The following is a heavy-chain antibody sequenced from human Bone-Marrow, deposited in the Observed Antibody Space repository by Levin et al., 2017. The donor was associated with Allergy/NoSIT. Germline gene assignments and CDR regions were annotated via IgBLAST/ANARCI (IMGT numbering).Heavy chain of an antibody. D-gene: IGHD7-27*01. Sequence: GESLKISCAASGFTFTYAWMSWVRQAPGKWPELIGRIKSKTSGGTADYAAPVKGRFTISRDDSYSTVYLQMNSLKIEDTAVYYCVTDVASQGSGEFDYWGQGALVTVSS. CDR1: GFTFTYAW. J-gene: IGHJ4*02. V-gene: IGHV3-15*01. CDR3: VTDVASQGSGEFDY. CDR2: IKSKTSGGTA.